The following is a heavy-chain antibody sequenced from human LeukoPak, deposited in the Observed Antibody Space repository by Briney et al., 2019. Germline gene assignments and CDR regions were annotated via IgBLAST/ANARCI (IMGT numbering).Heavy chain of an antibody. CDR3: ARDRGGYDFGVPYMDV. Sequence: ASVKASCKASGYTFTGYYMHWVRQAPGQGLEWMGWINPNSGGTNYAQKFQGRVTMTRDTSISTAYMELSRLRSDDTAVYYCARDRGGYDFGVPYMDVWGKGTTVTVSS. CDR1: GYTFTGYY. CDR2: INPNSGGT. J-gene: IGHJ6*03. D-gene: IGHD5-12*01. V-gene: IGHV1-2*02.